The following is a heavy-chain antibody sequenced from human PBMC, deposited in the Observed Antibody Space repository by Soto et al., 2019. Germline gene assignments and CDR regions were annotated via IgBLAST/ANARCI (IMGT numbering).Heavy chain of an antibody. Sequence: QVQLVESGGGVVQPGRSLRLSCAASGFTFSSYAMHWVRQAPGKGLEWVAVISYDGSNKYYADSVKGRFTISRDNSKNSLYLQMNSLRAEDTAVYYCARDRYCSGGSCYSDAFDIWGQGTMGTVSS. CDR1: GFTFSSYA. V-gene: IGHV3-30-3*01. D-gene: IGHD2-15*01. CDR2: ISYDGSNK. J-gene: IGHJ3*02. CDR3: ARDRYCSGGSCYSDAFDI.